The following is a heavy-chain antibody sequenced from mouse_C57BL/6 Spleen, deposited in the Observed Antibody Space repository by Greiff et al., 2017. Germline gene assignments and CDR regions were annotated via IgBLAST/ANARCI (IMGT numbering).Heavy chain of an antibody. CDR1: GYAFSSSW. CDR2: IYPGDGDT. CDR3: AGSNCAMDY. D-gene: IGHD2-5*01. Sequence: VQVLESGPELVKPGASVKISCKASGYAFSSSWMNWVKQRPGKGLEWIGRIYPGDGDTNYNGKFKGKATLTADKSSSTAYMQLSSLTSEDSAVYFGAGSNCAMDYWGQGTSVTVSS. J-gene: IGHJ4*01. V-gene: IGHV1-82*01.